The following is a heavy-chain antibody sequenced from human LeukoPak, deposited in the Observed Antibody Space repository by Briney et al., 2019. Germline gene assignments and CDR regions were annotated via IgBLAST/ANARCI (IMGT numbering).Heavy chain of an antibody. CDR2: INPNSGGT. CDR3: ARADPGMNAFDI. CDR1: GYTFTSYY. J-gene: IGHJ3*02. D-gene: IGHD3-10*01. V-gene: IGHV1-2*02. Sequence: ASVKVSCKASGYTFTSYYMHWVRQAPGQGLEWMGWINPNSGGTNYAQKFQGRVTMTRDTSISTAYMELSRLRSDDTAVYYCARADPGMNAFDIWGQGTMVTVSS.